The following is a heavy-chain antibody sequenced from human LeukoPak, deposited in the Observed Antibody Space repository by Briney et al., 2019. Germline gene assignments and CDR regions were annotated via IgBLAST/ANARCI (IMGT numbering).Heavy chain of an antibody. Sequence: PGGSLRLSCAASGFAFSDARMNWVRQAPGKGLYWVGRIKSKADGATTDYGTTVKGRFTISRDDSKNTFYLQMKSLKTEDTGVYYCATDLRTVTTFGHYYHGMDDWGQGTTVTVSS. CDR3: ATDLRTVTTFGHYYHGMDD. CDR1: GFAFSDAR. V-gene: IGHV3-15*01. D-gene: IGHD4-17*01. J-gene: IGHJ6*02. CDR2: IKSKADGATT.